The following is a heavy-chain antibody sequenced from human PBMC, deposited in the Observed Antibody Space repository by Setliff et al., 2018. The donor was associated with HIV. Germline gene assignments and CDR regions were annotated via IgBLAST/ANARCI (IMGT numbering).Heavy chain of an antibody. D-gene: IGHD4-17*01. V-gene: IGHV3-23*01. Sequence: GGSLRLSCAASRFTFSSYAMSWVRQAPGKGLEWVSDISGSGGSTYYADSVKGRFTVSRDNSKNTIDLQMHSLRAEDTAVYYCARGRISYGDYYSWGQGTLVTVSS. CDR3: ARGRISYGDYYS. J-gene: IGHJ4*02. CDR1: RFTFSSYA. CDR2: ISGSGGST.